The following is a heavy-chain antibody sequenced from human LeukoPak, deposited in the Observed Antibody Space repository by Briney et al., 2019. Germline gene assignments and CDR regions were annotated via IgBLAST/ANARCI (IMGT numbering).Heavy chain of an antibody. J-gene: IGHJ3*02. D-gene: IGHD5-12*01. CDR1: GGSISSGDYY. V-gene: IGHV4-31*03. CDR2: IYYSGST. CDR3: ARDMRSGYDYLTDAFDI. Sequence: PSQTLSLTCTVSGGSISSGDYYWSWIRQPPGKGLEWIGYIYYSGSTYYNPSLKSRVTISVDTSKNQFSLKLSSVTAADTAVYYCARDMRSGYDYLTDAFDIWGQGTMVTVSS.